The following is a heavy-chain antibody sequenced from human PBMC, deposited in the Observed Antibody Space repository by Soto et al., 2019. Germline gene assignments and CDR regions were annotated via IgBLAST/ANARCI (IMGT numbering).Heavy chain of an antibody. J-gene: IGHJ6*02. Sequence: LRLSCAASGFTFRSYWMSWVRQTPGKGLEWVANIKEDGSEKNYVDSVKGRFIISRDNAKNSLYLQMNSLRAEDTAVYYCAREHRVVVFGVVPKRGFHYYGMDVWGQGTTVTVSS. D-gene: IGHD3-3*01. CDR3: AREHRVVVFGVVPKRGFHYYGMDV. CDR1: GFTFRSYW. CDR2: IKEDGSEK. V-gene: IGHV3-7*03.